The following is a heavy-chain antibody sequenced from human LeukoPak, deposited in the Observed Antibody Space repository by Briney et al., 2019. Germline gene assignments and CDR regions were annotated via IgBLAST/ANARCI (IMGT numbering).Heavy chain of an antibody. Sequence: GGSLRLSCAASGFTFSSYGMHWVRQAPGKGLEWVTVISYDGSNEYFADSVKGRFTISRDNSKNTLYLQMNSLRAEDTAVYYCARHDGGYGPFDYWGQGTLVTVSS. CDR2: ISYDGSNE. D-gene: IGHD5-12*01. CDR3: ARHDGGYGPFDY. CDR1: GFTFSSYG. J-gene: IGHJ4*02. V-gene: IGHV3-30*03.